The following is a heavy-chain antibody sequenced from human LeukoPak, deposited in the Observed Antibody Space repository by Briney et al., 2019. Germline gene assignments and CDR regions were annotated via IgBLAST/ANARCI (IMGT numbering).Heavy chain of an antibody. CDR3: AREEGPDYGDFPFDY. D-gene: IGHD4-17*01. J-gene: IGHJ4*02. CDR2: ISSSSSTI. CDR1: GFTFSSYS. V-gene: IGHV3-48*04. Sequence: GGSLRLSCAASGFTFSSYSMNWVRQAPGKGLEWVSYISSSSSTIYYADSVKGRFTISRDNAKNSLYLQMNSLRAEDTAVYYCAREEGPDYGDFPFDYWGQGTLVTVSS.